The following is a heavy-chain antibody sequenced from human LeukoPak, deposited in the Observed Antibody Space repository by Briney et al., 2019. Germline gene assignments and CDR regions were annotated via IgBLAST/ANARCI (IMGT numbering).Heavy chain of an antibody. CDR3: ARETSTGFDN. CDR1: GFTFSSYA. Sequence: PGGSLRLSCAAFGFTFSSYAMSWVRQAPGKGLEWVSVIGGSGATTYYADSVKGRFTISRDNAKNTLYLQMNSLRAEDTAVYYCARETSTGFDNWGQGTLVTVSS. J-gene: IGHJ4*02. D-gene: IGHD4-11*01. CDR2: IGGSGATT. V-gene: IGHV3-23*01.